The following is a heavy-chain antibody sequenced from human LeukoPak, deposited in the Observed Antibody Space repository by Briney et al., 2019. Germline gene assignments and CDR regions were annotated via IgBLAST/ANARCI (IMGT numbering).Heavy chain of an antibody. CDR1: GGSISSSNW. CDR3: ARVVVVTAIYWFDP. J-gene: IGHJ5*02. D-gene: IGHD2-21*02. Sequence: SETLSLTCAVSGGSISSSNWWSWVRQPPGKGLEWIGEIYHSGSTNYNPSLKSRVTISVDKSKNQFSLKLSSVTAADTAVYYCARVVVVTAIYWFDPWGQGTLVTVSS. CDR2: IYHSGST. V-gene: IGHV4-4*02.